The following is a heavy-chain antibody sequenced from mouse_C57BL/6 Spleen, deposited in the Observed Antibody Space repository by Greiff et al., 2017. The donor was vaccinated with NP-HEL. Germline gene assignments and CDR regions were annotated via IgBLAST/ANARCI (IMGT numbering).Heavy chain of an antibody. CDR1: GFTFSDYG. V-gene: IGHV5-17*01. Sequence: DVMLVESGGGLVKPGGSLKLSCAASGFTFSDYGMHWVRQAPEKGLEWVAYISSGSSTIYYADTVKGRFTISRDNAKNTLFLQMTSLRSEDTAMYYCARIYYDYGAFDYWGQGTTLTVSS. J-gene: IGHJ2*01. D-gene: IGHD2-4*01. CDR3: ARIYYDYGAFDY. CDR2: ISSGSSTI.